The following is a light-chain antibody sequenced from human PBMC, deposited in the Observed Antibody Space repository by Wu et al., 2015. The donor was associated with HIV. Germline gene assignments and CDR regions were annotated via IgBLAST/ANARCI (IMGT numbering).Light chain of an antibody. J-gene: IGKJ1*01. CDR3: QQYNDWPQT. CDR1: QIIATN. Sequence: EIVMTQSPATLSVSPGGRVTLSCRASQIIATNLAWYQQKPGQPPRLLIYDASTRATGFPARFGGGGSGTEFTLTISTLQSGDVAVYYCQQYNDWPQTFGQGTKVEI. CDR2: DAS. V-gene: IGKV3-15*01.